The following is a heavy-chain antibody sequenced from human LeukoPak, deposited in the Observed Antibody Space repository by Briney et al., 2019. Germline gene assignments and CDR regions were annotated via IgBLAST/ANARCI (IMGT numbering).Heavy chain of an antibody. CDR3: ARAYDNSNNYYFDAFDI. CDR1: GGSISSGGYY. V-gene: IGHV4-31*03. CDR2: IYYTGSA. Sequence: SQTLSLTCTVSGGSISSGGYYWSWIRQFPGKGLEWIGYIYYTGSAYYNPSLESRVTISVDTSRNQFSLKLSSVTAADTAVYFCARAYDNSNNYYFDAFDIWGLGTMVTVSS. J-gene: IGHJ3*02. D-gene: IGHD3-22*01.